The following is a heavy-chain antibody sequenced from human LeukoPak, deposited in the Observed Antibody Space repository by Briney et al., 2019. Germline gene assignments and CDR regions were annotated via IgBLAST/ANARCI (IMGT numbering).Heavy chain of an antibody. CDR1: GFTFSSYG. CDR2: IWYDGSNK. V-gene: IGHV3-33*06. CDR3: AKGGTTTDFGAFDI. J-gene: IGHJ3*02. Sequence: GGSLRLSCAASGFTFSSYGMHWVRQAPGKGLEWVAVIWYDGSNKYYADSVKGRFTISRDNSKNTLYLQMNSLRAEDTAVYYCAKGGTTTDFGAFDIWGQGTMVTVSS. D-gene: IGHD1-1*01.